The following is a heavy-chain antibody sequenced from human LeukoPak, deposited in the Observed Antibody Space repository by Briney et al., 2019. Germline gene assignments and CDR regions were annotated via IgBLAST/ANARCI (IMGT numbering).Heavy chain of an antibody. V-gene: IGHV3-23*01. J-gene: IGHJ4*02. CDR3: AKQAYDSPRTDFDY. CDR2: VSTSGGST. Sequence: PGGSLRLSCAASGLTFSRYAMSWVRQAPGKGLEWVSGVSTSGGSTYYADSEKGRFTISRDNSKNTLHLQMNSLRAEDTAIYYCAKQAYDSPRTDFDYWGQGTLVTVSS. CDR1: GLTFSRYA. D-gene: IGHD3-22*01.